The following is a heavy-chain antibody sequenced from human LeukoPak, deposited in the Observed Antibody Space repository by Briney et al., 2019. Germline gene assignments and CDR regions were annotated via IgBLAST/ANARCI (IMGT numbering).Heavy chain of an antibody. J-gene: IGHJ4*02. Sequence: SETLSLTCAVYGGSFSGYYWSWIRQPAGKGLEWIGRVHPNGNTDYSPSLKSRVTLSIDTSKNKFSLKLTSVTAADTAVYYCATGPPPDFDSWGRGTLVTVSS. CDR1: GGSFSGYY. CDR3: ATGPPPDFDS. V-gene: IGHV4-59*10. CDR2: VHPNGNT.